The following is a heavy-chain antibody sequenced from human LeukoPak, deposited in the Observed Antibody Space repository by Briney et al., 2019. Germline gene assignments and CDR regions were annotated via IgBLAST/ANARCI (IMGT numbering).Heavy chain of an antibody. V-gene: IGHV3-21*01. CDR2: VTSRSTYI. Sequence: MAGGSLRPFCAASGSTFSRYSVNWVRQEGGKGLGWVSSVTSRSTYIYYGDSVKGRFANSRDNAQNSLYLDKNSVRAEDTAVSYCGRGSGSYDYWGQGARVTVSS. CDR1: GSTFSRYS. J-gene: IGHJ4*02. CDR3: GRGSGSYDY. D-gene: IGHD1-26*01.